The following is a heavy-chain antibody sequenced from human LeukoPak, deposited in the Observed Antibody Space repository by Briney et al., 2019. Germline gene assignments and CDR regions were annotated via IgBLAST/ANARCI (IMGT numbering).Heavy chain of an antibody. V-gene: IGHV4-61*01. D-gene: IGHD2-21*02. CDR1: GDSISSGTYY. J-gene: IGHJ6*03. Sequence: SETLSLTCTVSGDSISSGTYYWSWIRQPPGKGLEWIGYIYYSGSTNYDPSLKSRLTISVDTSKNRFSLKLSSVTAADTAVYYCATYGGDSVSYYYHMDVWGTGTTVTVSS. CDR3: ATYGGDSVSYYYHMDV. CDR2: IYYSGST.